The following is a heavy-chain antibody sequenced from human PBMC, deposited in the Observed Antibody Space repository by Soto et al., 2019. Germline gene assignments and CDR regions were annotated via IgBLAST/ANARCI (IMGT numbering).Heavy chain of an antibody. CDR3: TKQQGTATTYYYALDV. Sequence: EVQLLESGGGFVPPWGSLRLSCAASGFTFRRYAMSWVRQAPRKVLEWVSVISSSGDITYSADSVKGRFTISRDNYTNTLYMRMKRLRAEPTAVYYCTKQQGTATTYYYALDVWCPETTVTVSS. CDR1: GFTFRRYA. CDR2: ISSSGDIT. J-gene: IGHJ6*02. V-gene: IGHV3-23*01. D-gene: IGHD2-8*02.